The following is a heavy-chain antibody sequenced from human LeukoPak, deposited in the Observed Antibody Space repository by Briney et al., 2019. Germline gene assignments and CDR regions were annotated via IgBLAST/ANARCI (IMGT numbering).Heavy chain of an antibody. J-gene: IGHJ4*02. Sequence: SVKVSCKASGGTFSSYAISWVRQAPGQGLEWMGRIIPIFGIANYAQKFQGRVTITADKSTSTAYMELSSLRSEDTAVYYCARTQYCGGDCVILDYWGRGTVVTVSS. CDR2: IIPIFGIA. D-gene: IGHD2-21*02. CDR1: GGTFSSYA. CDR3: ARTQYCGGDCVILDY. V-gene: IGHV1-69*04.